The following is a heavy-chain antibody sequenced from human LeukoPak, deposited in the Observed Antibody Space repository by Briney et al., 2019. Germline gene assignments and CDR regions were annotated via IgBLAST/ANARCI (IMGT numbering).Heavy chain of an antibody. J-gene: IGHJ4*02. CDR1: GFNFSSYG. Sequence: GGSLRLSWAASGFNFSSYGMHWVRQAPGKGLEWVAVIWYDGSNKYYADSVQGRFTISRDNSKNTLYLQMNSLRAEDTAVYYCARSYEGYYYDSSGYYYGTFDYWGQGTLVTVSS. V-gene: IGHV3-33*01. CDR2: IWYDGSNK. D-gene: IGHD3-22*01. CDR3: ARSYEGYYYDSSGYYYGTFDY.